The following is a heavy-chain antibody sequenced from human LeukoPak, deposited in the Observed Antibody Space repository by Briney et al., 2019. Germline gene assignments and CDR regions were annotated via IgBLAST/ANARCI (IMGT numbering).Heavy chain of an antibody. V-gene: IGHV1-2*02. Sequence: ASVKVSCKTSGYSFIDYYIHWVRQAPGQGLEWMGWINSNSADTNYAQNFQGRVTMTRDTSISTAYMELSSLRSEDTAVYYCARGSGRFNLIRGAAHYHYYMDVWGKGTTVTVSS. J-gene: IGHJ6*03. CDR1: GYSFIDYY. CDR3: ARGSGRFNLIRGAAHYHYYMDV. CDR2: INSNSADT. D-gene: IGHD3-10*01.